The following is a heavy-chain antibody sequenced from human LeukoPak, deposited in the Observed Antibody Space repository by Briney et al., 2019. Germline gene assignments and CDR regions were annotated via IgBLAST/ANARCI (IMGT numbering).Heavy chain of an antibody. J-gene: IGHJ4*02. V-gene: IGHV3-23*01. CDR3: AKDPPNWAHRSVFDY. CDR2: ISGSGGST. Sequence: TGGSLRLSCAASGFTFSSYAMSWVRQAPGKWLEWVSAISGSGGSTYYADSVKGRCTISRDNSKNTLYLQMNSLRAEDTAVYYCAKDPPNWAHRSVFDYWGQGTLVTVSS. D-gene: IGHD1-1*01. CDR1: GFTFSSYA.